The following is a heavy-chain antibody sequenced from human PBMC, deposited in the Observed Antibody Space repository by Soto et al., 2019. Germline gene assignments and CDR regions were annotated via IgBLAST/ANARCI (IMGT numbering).Heavy chain of an antibody. Sequence: VPWAAAGFTFVDYTMIWVRKAPGKGLEWVSAISGSGGSTYYADSVEGRFTISRDSSKNTLYLQMNSLRAEDTAVYYCAKNRESGTYYVDAFAIWGQGTMVIVSS. CDR2: ISGSGGST. J-gene: IGHJ3*02. D-gene: IGHD3-10*01. V-gene: IGHV3-23*01. CDR3: AKNRESGTYYVDAFAI. CDR1: GFTFVDYT.